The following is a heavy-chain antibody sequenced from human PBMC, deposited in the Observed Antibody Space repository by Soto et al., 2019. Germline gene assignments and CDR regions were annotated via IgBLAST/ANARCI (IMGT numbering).Heavy chain of an antibody. CDR3: AREDSYYDILTGPLSS. CDR1: GFTFSSYA. J-gene: IGHJ5*02. CDR2: ISYDGSNK. Sequence: GGSLRLSCAASGFTFSSYAMHWVRQAPGKGLEWVAVISYDGSNKYYADSVKGRFTISRDNSKNTLYLQMNSLRAEDTAVYYCAREDSYYDILTGPLSSWGQGTLVTVSS. D-gene: IGHD3-9*01. V-gene: IGHV3-30-3*01.